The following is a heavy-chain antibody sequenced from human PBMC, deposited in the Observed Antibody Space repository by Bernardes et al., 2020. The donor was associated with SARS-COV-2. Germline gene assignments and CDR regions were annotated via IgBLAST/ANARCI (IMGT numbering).Heavy chain of an antibody. CDR2: SYWNDEK. J-gene: IGHJ4*02. Sequence: VDEGWNHQPPGKAVEWLALSYWNDEKLYSPSLESRLTITKDESKHQVVLTMTNMDTVDTVTYYCVKNLAQTGQFDYWGQGFLVTVSS. V-gene: IGHV2-5*04. CDR3: VKNLAQTGQFDY. CDR1: VD. D-gene: IGHD1-1*01.